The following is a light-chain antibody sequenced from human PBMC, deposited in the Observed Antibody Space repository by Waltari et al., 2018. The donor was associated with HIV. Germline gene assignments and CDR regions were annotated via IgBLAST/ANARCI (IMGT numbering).Light chain of an antibody. Sequence: QSVVTQPHSASGTPGQNISISCSGDISNLGGNFVYWYQQRPGTAPRLLLYRNDQRPSGVPDRFSGSKSATSASLAISGLRSEDEADYHCSTWDNSLSHWVFGGGTKVTVL. J-gene: IGLJ3*02. CDR2: RND. CDR1: ISNLGGNF. V-gene: IGLV1-47*01. CDR3: STWDNSLSHWV.